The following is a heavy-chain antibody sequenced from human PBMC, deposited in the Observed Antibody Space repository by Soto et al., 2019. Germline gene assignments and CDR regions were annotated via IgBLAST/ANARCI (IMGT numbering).Heavy chain of an antibody. J-gene: IGHJ5*02. V-gene: IGHV1-18*01. CDR2: ISAYNGDS. Sequence: QVQLVQSATEVKKPGASVKVSCKSSGYAFSTYGISWVRQAPGQGLEWMAWISAYNGDSNYAQHVQDRVTLTTDTSTSTAYMELRSLRSDDTAVYFCARSSGTSYIWFDPWGQGTLVIVSP. CDR1: GYAFSTYG. D-gene: IGHD1-26*01. CDR3: ARSSGTSYIWFDP.